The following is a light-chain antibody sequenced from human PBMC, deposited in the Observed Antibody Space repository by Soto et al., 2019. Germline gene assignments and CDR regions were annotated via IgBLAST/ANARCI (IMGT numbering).Light chain of an antibody. J-gene: IGKJ1*01. CDR3: QQPYSTVRT. Sequence: IQLTQAPSSPSSSLGDRVTVTCRASDDITNYLAWYQQKEGKAPKLLIYDASTLYSGVPSRFSGSGSGTDVTITISGLQYEDGATYYCQQPYSTVRTFGQGTKVDIK. V-gene: IGKV1-9*01. CDR2: DAS. CDR1: DDITNY.